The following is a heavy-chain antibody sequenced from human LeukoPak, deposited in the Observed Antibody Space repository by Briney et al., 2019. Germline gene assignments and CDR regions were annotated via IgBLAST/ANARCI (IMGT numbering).Heavy chain of an antibody. CDR2: ITGSGEST. J-gene: IGHJ4*02. CDR3: AKGTSASGTYYSAWNY. D-gene: IGHD3-10*01. CDR1: GFTFSSYA. Sequence: GGSLRLSCAASGFTFSSYAMSRVRQAPGKGLEWVSTITGSGESTYYADSVKGRFTISRDSSKNTLYLQMNSLRAEDTAVYYCAKGTSASGTYYSAWNYWGQETLVTVSS. V-gene: IGHV3-23*01.